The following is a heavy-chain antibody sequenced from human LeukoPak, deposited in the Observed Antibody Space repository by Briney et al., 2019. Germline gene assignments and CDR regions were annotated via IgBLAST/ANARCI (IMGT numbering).Heavy chain of an antibody. CDR1: GFTFSDHY. Sequence: PGGSLRLSCAVSGFTFSDHYMTWIRQAPGKGLEWVSYVTKTGSYANYADSVQGRFTISRDNAKNSLYLQMNDLRVEDTAVYYCTRGHYGLDVWGKGTTVTASP. J-gene: IGHJ6*04. CDR2: VTKTGSYA. CDR3: TRGHYGLDV. V-gene: IGHV3-11*06.